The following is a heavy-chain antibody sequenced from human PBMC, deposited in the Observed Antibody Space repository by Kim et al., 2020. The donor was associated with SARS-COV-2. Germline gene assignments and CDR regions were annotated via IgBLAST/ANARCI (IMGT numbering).Heavy chain of an antibody. D-gene: IGHD6-13*01. CDR1: GFTVSSNY. Sequence: GGSLRLSCAASGFTVSSNYMSWVRQAPGKGLEWVSVIYSGGSTYYADSVKGRFTISRDNSKNTLYLQMNSLRAEDTAVYYCAREGIAVARPFDYWGQGTLVTVSS. V-gene: IGHV3-66*02. J-gene: IGHJ4*02. CDR3: AREGIAVARPFDY. CDR2: IYSGGST.